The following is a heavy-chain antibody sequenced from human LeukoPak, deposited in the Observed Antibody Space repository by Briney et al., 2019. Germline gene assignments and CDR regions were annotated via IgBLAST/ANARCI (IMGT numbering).Heavy chain of an antibody. CDR2: IIPILGIA. J-gene: IGHJ3*02. D-gene: IGHD3-22*01. Sequence: SVKVSCKASGGTFSSYAISWVRQAPGQGLEWMGRIIPILGIANYAQKFQGRVTMTEDTSTDTAYMELSSLRSEDTAVYYCATRGPMIVVVITSEDAFDIWGQGTMVTVSS. CDR3: ATRGPMIVVVITSEDAFDI. V-gene: IGHV1-69*04. CDR1: GGTFSSYA.